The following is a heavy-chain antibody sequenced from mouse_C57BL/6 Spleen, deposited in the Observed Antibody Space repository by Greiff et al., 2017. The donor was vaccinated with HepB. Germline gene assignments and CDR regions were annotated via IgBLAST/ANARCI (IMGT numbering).Heavy chain of an antibody. CDR1: GYTFTDYY. D-gene: IGHD1-1*01. CDR3: ARVPYYGSRGTNY. J-gene: IGHJ2*01. CDR2: INPNNGGT. V-gene: IGHV1-26*01. Sequence: EVQLQQSGPELVKPGASVKISCKASGYTFTDYYMNWVKQSHGKSLEWIGDINPNNGGTSYNQKFKGKATLTVDKSSSTAYMELRSLTSEDSAVYYCARVPYYGSRGTNYWGQGTTLTVSS.